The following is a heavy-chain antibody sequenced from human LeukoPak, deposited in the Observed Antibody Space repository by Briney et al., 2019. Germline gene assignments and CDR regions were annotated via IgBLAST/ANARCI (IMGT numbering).Heavy chain of an antibody. J-gene: IGHJ5*01. V-gene: IGHV3-23*01. CDR3: AKPISGGLAVTADWFDP. CDR1: GFAFSFYA. D-gene: IGHD6-19*01. Sequence: PGGSLRLSCAASGFAFSFYAMSWLRQPPGKGLEWVSTINANSGTTSYAASVRGRFTISRDNSKNTLCLQVNSLRADDTAVYYCAKPISGGLAVTADWFDPWGQGTLVVVSS. CDR2: INANSGTT.